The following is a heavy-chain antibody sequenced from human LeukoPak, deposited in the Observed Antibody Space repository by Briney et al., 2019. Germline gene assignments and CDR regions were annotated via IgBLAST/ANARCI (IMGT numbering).Heavy chain of an antibody. Sequence: GGSLRLSCAASGFTFSSYAMSWVRQAPGKGLEWVAFIRYDGSNKYYADSVKGRFTISRDNSKNTLYLQMNSLRAEDTAVYYCAKRGQWLVLGAFDIWGQGTMVTVSS. J-gene: IGHJ3*02. CDR3: AKRGQWLVLGAFDI. CDR2: IRYDGSNK. D-gene: IGHD6-19*01. CDR1: GFTFSSYA. V-gene: IGHV3-30*02.